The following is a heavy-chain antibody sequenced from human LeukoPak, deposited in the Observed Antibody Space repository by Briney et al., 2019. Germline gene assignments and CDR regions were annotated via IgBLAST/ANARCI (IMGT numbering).Heavy chain of an antibody. Sequence: GGSLRLSCAASGFTFDDYAMPWVRQAPGEGLEWVSGISWNSGSIGYADSVKGRFTISRDNAKNSLYLQMNSLRAEDTALYYCAKDISYEVSVLPFDPWGQGTLVTVSS. CDR2: ISWNSGSI. V-gene: IGHV3-9*01. CDR3: AKDISYEVSVLPFDP. CDR1: GFTFDDYA. D-gene: IGHD3-16*01. J-gene: IGHJ5*02.